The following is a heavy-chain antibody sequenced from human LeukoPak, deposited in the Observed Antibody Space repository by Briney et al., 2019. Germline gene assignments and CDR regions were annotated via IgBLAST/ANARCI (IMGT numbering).Heavy chain of an antibody. Sequence: GGSLRLSCAASGFTFSSYWMSWVRQVPGKGLEWVANIKQDGSEKYYVDSVKGRFTISRDNAKNSLYLQMNSLRAEDTAVYYCARDNNIVVVVAAYYMDVWGKGTTVTVSS. CDR2: IKQDGSEK. CDR1: GFTFSSYW. D-gene: IGHD2-15*01. J-gene: IGHJ6*03. V-gene: IGHV3-7*01. CDR3: ARDNNIVVVVAAYYMDV.